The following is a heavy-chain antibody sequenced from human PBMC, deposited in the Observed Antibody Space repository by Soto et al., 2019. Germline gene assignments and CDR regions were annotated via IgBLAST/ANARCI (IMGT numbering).Heavy chain of an antibody. J-gene: IGHJ3*02. CDR3: ARIYGGYRRAFDI. CDR2: IYAGGST. CDR1: GFTVSSNY. D-gene: IGHD4-17*01. Sequence: GGSLRLSCAASGFTVSSNYMSWVRQAPGKGLEWVSIIYAGGSTNYADSVKGRFTISRDNSKNMLFLQMNKLRAEDTAVYYCARIYGGYRRAFDIWGQGTMVTVSS. V-gene: IGHV3-66*01.